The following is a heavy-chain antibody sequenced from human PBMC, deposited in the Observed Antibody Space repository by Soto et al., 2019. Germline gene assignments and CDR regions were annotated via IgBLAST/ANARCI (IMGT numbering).Heavy chain of an antibody. CDR3: VRRVSGNYDY. CDR1: GFTFSSYD. D-gene: IGHD1-7*01. J-gene: IGHJ4*02. Sequence: EVQLAESGGGMVQPGGSLRLSCVASGFTFSSYDMHWVRQAPGKGLEYVSPISSNGGTTYYGNSVKGRFPISRDNSKHTLCLQSGSLTAEDMTVYYCVRRVSGNYDYWGQGTLVTVSS. V-gene: IGHV3-64*01. CDR2: ISSNGGTT.